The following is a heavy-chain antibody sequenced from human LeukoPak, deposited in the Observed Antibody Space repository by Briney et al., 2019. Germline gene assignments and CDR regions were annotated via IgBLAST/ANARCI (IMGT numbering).Heavy chain of an antibody. CDR2: IYYSGST. Sequence: SETLSITCTVSGGSISSYYWSWIRQPPGKGLEWIGYIYYSGSTNYNPSLKSRVTISVDTSKNQFSLKLSSVTAADTAVYYCARYADDYGDYLAQYYFDYWGQGTLVTVSS. D-gene: IGHD4-17*01. V-gene: IGHV4-59*08. CDR1: GGSISSYY. CDR3: ARYADDYGDYLAQYYFDY. J-gene: IGHJ4*02.